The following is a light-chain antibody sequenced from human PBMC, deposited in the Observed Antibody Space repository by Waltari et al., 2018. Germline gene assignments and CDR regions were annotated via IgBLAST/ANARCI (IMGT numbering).Light chain of an antibody. Sequence: QSALTQPASVSGSPGQSITISCTGTSSDVGTYNLVSWYQQHPGKAPKFMIYEVSKRPSGVSNRFSGSKSGNTASQTISGLQAEDEAAYYCCSYAGSSTWVFGGGTKLTVL. V-gene: IGLV2-23*02. CDR1: SSDVGTYNL. CDR3: CSYAGSSTWV. J-gene: IGLJ3*02. CDR2: EVS.